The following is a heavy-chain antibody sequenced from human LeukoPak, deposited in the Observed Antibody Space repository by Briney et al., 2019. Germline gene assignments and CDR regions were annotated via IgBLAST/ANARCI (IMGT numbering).Heavy chain of an antibody. CDR3: ARLRYGDPGAY. CDR2: INHSGST. V-gene: IGHV4-34*01. CDR1: GGSFSGYY. Sequence: SETLSLTCAVYGGSFSGYYWSWIRQPPGKGLEWIGEINHSGSTNYNPSLKSRVTISVDTSKNQFSLKLSSVTAADTAVHYCARLRYGDPGAYWGQGTLVTVSS. D-gene: IGHD4-17*01. J-gene: IGHJ4*02.